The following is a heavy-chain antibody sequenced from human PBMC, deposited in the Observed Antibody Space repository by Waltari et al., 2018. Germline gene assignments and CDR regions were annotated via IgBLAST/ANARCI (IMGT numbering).Heavy chain of an antibody. V-gene: IGHV3-7*01. CDR1: GLLFSANW. CDR2: VKQDGGEQ. D-gene: IGHD3-3*01. J-gene: IGHJ4*02. CDR3: ARSAFWTFDY. Sequence: EVQLVESGGGLVQPGGSLRLPCEASGLLFSANWMAWVRRAPGTGLEWVAGVKQDGGEQYYVDSVKGRFTISRDNAKNSLYLQMNGLRAEDTAVYYCARSAFWTFDYWGQGTLVTVSS.